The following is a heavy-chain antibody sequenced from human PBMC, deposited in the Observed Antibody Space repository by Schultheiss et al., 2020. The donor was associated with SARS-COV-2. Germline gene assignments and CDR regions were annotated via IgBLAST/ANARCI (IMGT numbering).Heavy chain of an antibody. Sequence: SETLSLTCTVSGGSISSYYWSWIRQPPGKGLEWIGYIYYSGSTYYNPSLKSRVTISVDTSKNQFSLKLSSVTAADTAVYYCVGGDYFDYWGQGTLVTVSS. J-gene: IGHJ4*02. V-gene: IGHV4-59*06. D-gene: IGHD1-26*01. CDR1: GGSISSYY. CDR3: VGGDYFDY. CDR2: IYYSGST.